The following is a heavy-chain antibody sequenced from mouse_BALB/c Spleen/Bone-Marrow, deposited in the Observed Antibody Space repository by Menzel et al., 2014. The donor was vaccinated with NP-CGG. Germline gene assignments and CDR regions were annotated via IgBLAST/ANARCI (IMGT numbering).Heavy chain of an antibody. D-gene: IGHD3-1*01. CDR2: IDPSDSYT. CDR3: ATARATSYAMDY. CDR1: GYTFTSYW. J-gene: IGHJ4*01. Sequence: VNLVESGAELVKPGASVKLSCKASGYTFTSYWMHWVKQRPGQGLEWIGEIDPSDSYTNYNQKFKGKATLTVDKSSSTAYMQLSSLTSEDSAVCYCATARATSYAMDYWGQGTSVTVSS. V-gene: IGHV1-69*02.